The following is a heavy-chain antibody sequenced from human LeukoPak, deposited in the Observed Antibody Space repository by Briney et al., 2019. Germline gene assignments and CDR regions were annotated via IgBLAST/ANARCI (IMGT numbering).Heavy chain of an antibody. CDR1: GYSFTSYW. CDR2: LYPGDSDT. V-gene: IGHV5-51*01. CDR3: ARLPYGGNYYYYYMDV. Sequence: GESLKLSCMCSGYSFTSYWIGGTRQMPGKGLDGMENLYPGDSDTRYRPYFQGQVTISADKSISTAYLQWSSLKASDTAMYYCARLPYGGNYYYYYMDVWGKGTTVTVSS. J-gene: IGHJ6*03. D-gene: IGHD4-23*01.